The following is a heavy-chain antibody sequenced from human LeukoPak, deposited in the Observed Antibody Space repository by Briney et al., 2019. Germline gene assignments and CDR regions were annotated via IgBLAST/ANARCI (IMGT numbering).Heavy chain of an antibody. V-gene: IGHV1-69*08. CDR2: ITPVIGTT. Sequence: SVQVSCRSSGGTFNTHIFNWVRQAPGQGLEWMGRITPVIGTTKYAQRFQARVTITADRSTSTAYLELSGLTYDDTAVYYCTRVTLRGSKYNWFDPWGQGTHVSVSS. CDR3: TRVTLRGSKYNWFDP. CDR1: GGTFNTHI. J-gene: IGHJ5*02. D-gene: IGHD1-26*01.